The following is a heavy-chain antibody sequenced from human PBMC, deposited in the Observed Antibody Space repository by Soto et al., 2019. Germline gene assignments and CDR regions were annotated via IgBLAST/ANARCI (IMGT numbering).Heavy chain of an antibody. V-gene: IGHV3-33*01. D-gene: IGHD6-19*01. CDR2: IWYDGSNK. CDR3: ARGGAAWRSGWYWVDY. J-gene: IGHJ4*02. CDR1: GFTFSSYG. Sequence: GGSLRLSCAASGFTFSSYGMHWVRQAPGKGLEWVAVIWYDGSNKYYADSVKGRFTISRDNSKNTLYLQMNSLRAEDTAVYYWARGGAAWRSGWYWVDYWGQGT.